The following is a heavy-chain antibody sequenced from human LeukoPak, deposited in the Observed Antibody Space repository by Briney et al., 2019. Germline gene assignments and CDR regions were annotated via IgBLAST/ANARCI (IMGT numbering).Heavy chain of an antibody. CDR3: ARDESRYGDYGPPYFDY. CDR2: INPSGGST. CDR1: GYTFTRYY. D-gene: IGHD4-17*01. Sequence: ASVNVSCKASGYTFTRYYMHWVRQAPGQGLEWMGIINPSGGSTTYAQKFRGRVNVTRDTSTSIAYMELSSLRSEDTAVYYCARDESRYGDYGPPYFDYWGQGTLVTVSS. V-gene: IGHV1-46*01. J-gene: IGHJ4*02.